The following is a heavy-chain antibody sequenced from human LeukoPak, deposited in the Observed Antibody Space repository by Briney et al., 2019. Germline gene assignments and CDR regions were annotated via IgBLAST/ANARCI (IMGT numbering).Heavy chain of an antibody. J-gene: IGHJ4*02. CDR3: AKSGNRYCSGGSCYSRDYFDY. CDR1: GFTFSSYG. Sequence: GRSLRLSCAASGFTFSSYGMHWVRQAPGKGLEWVAVISYDGSNKYYADSVKGRFTISRDNSKNTLYLQMNSLRTEDTAVYYCAKSGNRYCSGGSCYSRDYFDYWGQGTLVTVSS. CDR2: ISYDGSNK. D-gene: IGHD2-15*01. V-gene: IGHV3-30*18.